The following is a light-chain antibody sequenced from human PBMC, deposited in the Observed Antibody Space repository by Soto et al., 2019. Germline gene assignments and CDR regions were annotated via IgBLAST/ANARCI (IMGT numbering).Light chain of an antibody. CDR1: QSVSTY. V-gene: IGKV3-15*01. J-gene: IGKJ1*01. Sequence: EIVMTQSPATLSVSPGERATLSCRASQSVSTYLAWYQQKPGQAPRLLIYGASTRANGVPDRFSGSGSGREFTLTISSLQSEDLAVYYCQQYDKWPPSTFGQGTKVEIK. CDR3: QQYDKWPPST. CDR2: GAS.